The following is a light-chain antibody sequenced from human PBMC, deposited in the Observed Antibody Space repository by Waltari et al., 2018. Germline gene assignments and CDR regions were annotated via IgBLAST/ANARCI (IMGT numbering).Light chain of an antibody. CDR1: RSDIGSSDY. CDR2: EVS. Sequence: QSALTQPASVSGSPGQSITLSCTGTRSDIGSSDYFSWYQQHPGKAPKLIIYEVSDRPSGVSYRFSGSKSGNTASLTIFGLQPEDEADYHCTSHTTTSTLVFGGGTRLTVL. J-gene: IGLJ2*01. CDR3: TSHTTTSTLV. V-gene: IGLV2-14*01.